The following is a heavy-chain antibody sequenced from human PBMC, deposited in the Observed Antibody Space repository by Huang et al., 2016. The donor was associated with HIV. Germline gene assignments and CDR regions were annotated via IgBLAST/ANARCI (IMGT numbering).Heavy chain of an antibody. CDR2: SNAGTGDT. D-gene: IGHD5-12*01. CDR1: GYTFTNFA. V-gene: IGHV1-3*01. Sequence: QVQLVQSGPEVKSPGASVKVTCKASGYTFTNFAVLWVRQAPGQRPEWLGWSNAGTGDTNYSQKFQGRVTSSRDTSTSTAYLELSSLSSEDTAIYFCARGWLQLWYLADWGQGSLVTVSS. CDR3: ARGWLQLWYLAD. J-gene: IGHJ4*02.